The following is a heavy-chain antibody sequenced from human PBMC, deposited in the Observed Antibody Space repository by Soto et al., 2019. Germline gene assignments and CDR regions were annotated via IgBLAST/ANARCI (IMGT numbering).Heavy chain of an antibody. V-gene: IGHV3-30-3*01. CDR2: ISYDGNNK. Sequence: QVQLVESGGGVVQPGRSLRLSCAASGFTFSSYAMHWVRQAPGKGLEWVAVISYDGNNKYYADSVKGRFTISRDNSKNTLYLQMNSLRAEDTAVYYCARDRMSIAAAGYYFDYWGQGTLVTVSS. D-gene: IGHD6-13*01. CDR3: ARDRMSIAAAGYYFDY. CDR1: GFTFSSYA. J-gene: IGHJ4*02.